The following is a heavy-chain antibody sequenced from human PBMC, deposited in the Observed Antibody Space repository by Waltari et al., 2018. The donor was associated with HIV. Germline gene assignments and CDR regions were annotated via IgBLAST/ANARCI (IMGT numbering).Heavy chain of an antibody. CDR3: ARDQILRFLEWSFDY. Sequence: QVQLQESGPGLVKPSETLSLTCAVSGYSISTGYYWGWIRQPPGKGLEWIGSIYHSGRPYSHPSLRMRVAISVDTSKNQFSLNLNSVTAADTAVYYCARDQILRFLEWSFDYWGQGILVTVS. CDR2: IYHSGRP. V-gene: IGHV4-38-2*02. D-gene: IGHD3-3*01. J-gene: IGHJ4*02. CDR1: GYSISTGYY.